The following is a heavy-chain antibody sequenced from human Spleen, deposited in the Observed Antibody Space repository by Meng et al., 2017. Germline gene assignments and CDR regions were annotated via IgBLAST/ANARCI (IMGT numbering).Heavy chain of an antibody. CDR2: ISDGGSII. D-gene: IGHD5-24*01. CDR1: GFTFRYYY. Sequence: VQLVGCGGGLVKPGGSLRLSCVASGFTFRYYYMGWIRQAPGKGLEWVSYISDGGSIIYYADSVKGRFTVSRDDAMNSLFLQMDSLRAEDTAVYYCAREKMATLNYWGQGTLVTVSS. V-gene: IGHV3-11*01. CDR3: AREKMATLNY. J-gene: IGHJ4*02.